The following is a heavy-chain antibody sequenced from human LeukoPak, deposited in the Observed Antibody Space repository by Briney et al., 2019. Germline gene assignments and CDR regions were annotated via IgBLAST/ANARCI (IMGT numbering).Heavy chain of an antibody. V-gene: IGHV3-21*03. CDR2: ISSSSSYI. CDR3: IRDFYSNYGVDFDY. CDR1: GFTFSSYS. J-gene: IGHJ4*02. D-gene: IGHD4-11*01. Sequence: GGSLRLSCAASGFTFSSYSMNWVRQAPGKGLEWVSSISSSSSYIYYADSVKGRFTISRDNAKNSLYLQMNSLKTEDTAVYYCIRDFYSNYGVDFDYWGQGTQVTVSS.